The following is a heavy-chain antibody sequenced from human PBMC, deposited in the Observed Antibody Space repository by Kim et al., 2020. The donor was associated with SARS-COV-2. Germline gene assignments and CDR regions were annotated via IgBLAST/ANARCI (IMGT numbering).Heavy chain of an antibody. V-gene: IGHV3-33*01. J-gene: IGHJ6*02. CDR1: GFTFSSYG. D-gene: IGHD1-1*01. CDR2: IWYDGSNK. Sequence: GGSLRLSCAASGFTFSSYGMHWVRQAPGKGLEWVAVIWYDGSNKYYADSVKGRFTISRDNSKNTLYLQMNSLRAEDTAVYYCARAKVGYNWNDLGMDVWGQGTTVTVSS. CDR3: ARAKVGYNWNDLGMDV.